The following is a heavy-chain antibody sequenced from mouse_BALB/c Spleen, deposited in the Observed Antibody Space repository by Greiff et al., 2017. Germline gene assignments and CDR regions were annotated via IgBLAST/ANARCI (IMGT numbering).Heavy chain of an antibody. V-gene: IGHV1-14*01. Sequence: EVQLQQSGPELVKPGASVKMSCKASGYTFTSYVMHWVKQKPGQGLEWIGYINPYNDGTKYNEKFKGKATLTSDKSSSTAYMELSSLTSEDSAVYYCARWGSSPSYAMDYWGQGTSVTVSS. CDR2: INPYNDGT. CDR3: ARWGSSPSYAMDY. CDR1: GYTFTSYV. J-gene: IGHJ4*01. D-gene: IGHD1-1*01.